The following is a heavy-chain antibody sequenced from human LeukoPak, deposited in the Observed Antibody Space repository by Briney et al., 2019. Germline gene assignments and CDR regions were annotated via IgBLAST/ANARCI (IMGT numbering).Heavy chain of an antibody. CDR2: SITVGAP. J-gene: IGHJ3*02. D-gene: IGHD1-1*01. Sequence: PSETLSSPALSLVAPSVVTTGAGSGSPQGRDWSGLGLSITVGAPTTTPSLKSRVTISVDTSKTQFSLKLSSVTAADTAVYYCARLTTGTTSAFDIWGQGTVVTVSS. CDR3: ARLTTGTTSAFDI. CDR1: VAPSVVTT. V-gene: IGHV4-59*08.